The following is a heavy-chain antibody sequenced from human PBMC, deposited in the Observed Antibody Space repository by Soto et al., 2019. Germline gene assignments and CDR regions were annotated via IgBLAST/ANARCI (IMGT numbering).Heavy chain of an antibody. J-gene: IGHJ4*02. CDR2: ISAYNGNT. V-gene: IGHV1-18*01. CDR1: GYTFTSYG. CDR3: ASGYYGHGDY. D-gene: IGHD3-10*01. Sequence: QVQLVQSGAEVKKPGASVKVSCKASGYTFTSYGISWVRQAPGQGLEWMGWISAYNGNTNYAQNLQGRVTRTQDTSTSSSYMEPRSLGSDDTAVYYCASGYYGHGDYWGQGALVTVSS.